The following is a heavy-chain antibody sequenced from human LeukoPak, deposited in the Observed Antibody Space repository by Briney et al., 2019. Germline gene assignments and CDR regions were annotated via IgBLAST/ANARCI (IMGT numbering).Heavy chain of an antibody. CDR3: APTPEAYTSNWNV. J-gene: IGHJ4*02. CDR1: GYSFTDDY. CDR2: INPDSGFT. Sequence: ASVKVSCKTSGYSFTDDYVQWVRQAPGQGLEWMGWINPDSGFTNYAQKFQGRVTMTRDTSISTAYMEERRLRPDDTAVYYCAPTPEAYTSNWNVWGQGTLVTVSS. V-gene: IGHV1-2*02. D-gene: IGHD1-1*01.